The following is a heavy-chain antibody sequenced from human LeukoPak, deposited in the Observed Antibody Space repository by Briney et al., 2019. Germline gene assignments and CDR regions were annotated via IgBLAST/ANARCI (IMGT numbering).Heavy chain of an antibody. CDR3: STIGYY. V-gene: IGHV3-7*01. CDR2: IKEDGSEK. CDR1: GFTFSSYW. D-gene: IGHD1-1*01. Sequence: GGSLRLSCAASGFTFSSYWMSWVRQAPGKGLEWVANIKEDGSEKYYVDSVKGRFTISRDNTKNSLYLEMNSLRVEDTAVYYCSTIGYYWGQGTLVTASS. J-gene: IGHJ4*02.